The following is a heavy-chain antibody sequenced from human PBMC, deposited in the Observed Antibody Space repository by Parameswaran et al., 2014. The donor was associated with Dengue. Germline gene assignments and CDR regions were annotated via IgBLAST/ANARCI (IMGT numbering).Heavy chain of an antibody. J-gene: IGHJ4*02. Sequence: VRQAPGKGLEWVSVTYSGGSTYYADSVKGRFTISRDNSKNTLYLQMNSLRAEDTAVYYCASWSGNPGLSGYWGQGTLVTVSS. CDR3: ASWSGNPGLSGY. CDR2: TYSGGST. D-gene: IGHD1-14*01. V-gene: IGHV3-53*01.